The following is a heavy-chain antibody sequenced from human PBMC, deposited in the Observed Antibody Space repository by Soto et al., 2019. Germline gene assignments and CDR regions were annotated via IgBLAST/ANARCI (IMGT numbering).Heavy chain of an antibody. V-gene: IGHV1-2*02. D-gene: IGHD4-17*01. CDR2: INPNSGGT. J-gene: IGHJ4*02. Sequence: ASVKFSCKASGYTFTGYYMHWVRQAPGQGLEWMGWINPNSGGTNYAQKFQGGVTMTRDTSISTAYMELSRLRSDDTAVYYCARAAGDYGDYGYFDYWGQGTLVTVS. CDR1: GYTFTGYY. CDR3: ARAAGDYGDYGYFDY.